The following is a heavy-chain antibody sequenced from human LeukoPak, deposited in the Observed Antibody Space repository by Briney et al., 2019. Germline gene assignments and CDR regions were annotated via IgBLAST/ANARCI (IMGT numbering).Heavy chain of an antibody. J-gene: IGHJ4*02. CDR2: IYHSGST. CDR1: GGSISSGGYY. D-gene: IGHD3-10*01. V-gene: IGHV4-30-2*01. Sequence: PSETLSLTCTVSGGSISSGGYYWSWIRQPPGKGLEWIGYIYHSGSTYYNPSLKSRVTISVDRSKNQFSLKLSSVTAADTAVYYCARAIYGSGSYVQDYWGQGTLVTVSS. CDR3: ARAIYGSGSYVQDY.